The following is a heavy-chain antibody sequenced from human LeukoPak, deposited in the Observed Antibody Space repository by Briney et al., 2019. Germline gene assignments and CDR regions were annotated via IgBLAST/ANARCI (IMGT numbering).Heavy chain of an antibody. J-gene: IGHJ6*02. CDR1: GFTLSSNY. D-gene: IGHD3-10*01. Sequence: GGSLRLSCAASGFTLSSNYMSWVRQAPGKGLEWVSVIHSGGSTYYADSVRGRFTISRDNSKNTLYLQMNSLRAEDTAVYYCASRDRGYYYGMDVWGQGTTVTVSS. CDR2: IHSGGST. V-gene: IGHV3-66*01. CDR3: ASRDRGYYYGMDV.